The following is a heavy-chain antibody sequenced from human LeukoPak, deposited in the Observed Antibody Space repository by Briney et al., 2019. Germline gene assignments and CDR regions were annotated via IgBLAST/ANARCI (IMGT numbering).Heavy chain of an antibody. CDR2: INPNTGVI. Sequence: GASVKVSCKASGYTFTGYYIHWVRQAPGQGLEWMGWINPNTGVINYAPKFQGRVTMTRDTSITTAYMELSRLRSDDTAMYYCARDDNFQFDSWGQGTLVSVPS. J-gene: IGHJ4*02. CDR3: ARDDNFQFDS. CDR1: GYTFTGYY. D-gene: IGHD1-1*01. V-gene: IGHV1-2*02.